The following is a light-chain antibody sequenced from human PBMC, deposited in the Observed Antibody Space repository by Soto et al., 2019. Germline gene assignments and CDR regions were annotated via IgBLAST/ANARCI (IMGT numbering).Light chain of an antibody. CDR1: SSNIGAGYG. CDR3: QSYDSSLSGWV. V-gene: IGLV1-40*01. CDR2: GNS. J-gene: IGLJ3*02. Sequence: QSVLTQPPSVSGAPGQRVTISCTGSSSNIGAGYGVHWYQQLPGTAPKLLIYGNSNRPSGVPDRFSGSKSGTSASLAITGLQAEDEADYYCQSYDSSLSGWVSGGGTKLTVL.